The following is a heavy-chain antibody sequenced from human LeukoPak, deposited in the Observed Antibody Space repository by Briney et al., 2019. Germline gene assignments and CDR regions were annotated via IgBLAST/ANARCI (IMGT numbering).Heavy chain of an antibody. CDR1: GYTFTGYY. D-gene: IGHD3-16*02. Sequence: ASVKVSCKASGYTFTGYYMHWVRQAPGQGLEWMGWINPNSGDTNYAQKFQSRVTMTRDTSISTAYMELSRLRSDDTAVYYCARDRAVGFLITFGGVISDYWGQGTLVTVSS. CDR2: INPNSGDT. J-gene: IGHJ4*02. V-gene: IGHV1-2*02. CDR3: ARDRAVGFLITFGGVISDY.